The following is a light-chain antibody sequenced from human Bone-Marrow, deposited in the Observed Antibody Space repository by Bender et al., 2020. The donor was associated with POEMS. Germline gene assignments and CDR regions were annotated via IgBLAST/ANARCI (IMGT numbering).Light chain of an antibody. Sequence: SSVLTQPPSVSVAPGQTARITCGGNNIGGTNVHWYRQTPGQAPVLVVYDDRGRPSGIPERFSGSNSGNTATLTISRVEAGDEADYFCHVWDSSSDHHVFGTGTTVTVL. V-gene: IGLV3-21*02. J-gene: IGLJ1*01. CDR2: DDR. CDR1: NIGGTN. CDR3: HVWDSSSDHHV.